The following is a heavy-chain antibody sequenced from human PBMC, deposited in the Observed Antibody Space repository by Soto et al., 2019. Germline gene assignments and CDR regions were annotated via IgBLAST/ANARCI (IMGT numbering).Heavy chain of an antibody. D-gene: IGHD6-13*01. CDR1: GLTFSSYG. V-gene: IGHV3-30*18. CDR2: ISSDGRNK. J-gene: IGHJ4*02. CDR3: AKDSSTWAFEY. Sequence: QVQPVESGGGVVQPGSSLRLSCAASGLTFSSYGMHWVRQAPGKGLEWVGFISSDGRNKYYVDSAKGRFTISRDNSKKTLFLQMNSLRVEDTAVYYCAKDSSTWAFEYWGQGTLVTVSS.